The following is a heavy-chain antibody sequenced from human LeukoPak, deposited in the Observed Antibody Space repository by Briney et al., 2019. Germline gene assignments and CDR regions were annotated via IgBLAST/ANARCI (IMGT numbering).Heavy chain of an antibody. D-gene: IGHD3-22*01. CDR2: IKSKTDGGTT. CDR3: TTDAVPQYYYDSSGYFKPPDY. V-gene: IGHV3-15*01. Sequence: PGGSLRLACAASGFTFSNAWMSWVRQAPGKGLEWVGRIKSKTDGGTTDYAAPVKGRFTISRDDSKNTLYLQMNSLKTEDTAVYYCTTDAVPQYYYDSSGYFKPPDYWGQGTLVTVSS. CDR1: GFTFSNAW. J-gene: IGHJ4*02.